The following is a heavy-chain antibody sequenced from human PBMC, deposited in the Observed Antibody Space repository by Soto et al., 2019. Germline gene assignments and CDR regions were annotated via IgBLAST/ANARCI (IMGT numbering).Heavy chain of an antibody. CDR3: VRDFGLYFRSGYMDV. J-gene: IGHJ6*03. D-gene: IGHD3-3*01. CDR1: GFTFSAFS. Sequence: EVRLVESGGGLVKPGGSLRLSCAASGFTFSAFSMNWVRQAPGKGLEWLSSINEDSTYIYYGDSLRGRSTTSRDNAKDSLYLQIDSLRAEDTAVYYCVRDFGLYFRSGYMDVWGDGATVIVS. CDR2: INEDSTYI. V-gene: IGHV3-21*02.